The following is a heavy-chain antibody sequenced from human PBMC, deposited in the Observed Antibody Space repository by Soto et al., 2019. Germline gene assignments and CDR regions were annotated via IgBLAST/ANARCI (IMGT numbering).Heavy chain of an antibody. CDR1: CGSISSSNW. J-gene: IGHJ6*02. V-gene: IGHV4-4*02. CDR3: ARDRTVVTAPYYYYYGMDV. D-gene: IGHD2-15*01. CDR2: IYHSGST. Sequence: TLSLTCSVSCGSISSSNWWSWVRQPPGKGLEWIGEIYHSGSTNYNPSLKSRVTISVDKSKNQLSLKLSSVTAADTAVYYCARDRTVVTAPYYYYYGMDVWGQGTTVTVSS.